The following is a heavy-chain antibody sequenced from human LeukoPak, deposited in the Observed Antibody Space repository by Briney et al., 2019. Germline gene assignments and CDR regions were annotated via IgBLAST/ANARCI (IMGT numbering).Heavy chain of an antibody. Sequence: GASVKVSCKASGYTFTSYGISWARQAPGQGLEWMGWISAYNGNTNYAQKLQGRVTMTTDTSTSTAYMELRSLRSDDTAVYYCARVPARRATTILNWFDPWGQGTLVTVSS. V-gene: IGHV1-18*01. J-gene: IGHJ5*02. CDR3: ARVPARRATTILNWFDP. CDR2: ISAYNGNT. CDR1: GYTFTSYG. D-gene: IGHD1-26*01.